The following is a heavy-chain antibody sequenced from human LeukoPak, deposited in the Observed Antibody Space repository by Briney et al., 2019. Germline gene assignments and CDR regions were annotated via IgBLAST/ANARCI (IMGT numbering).Heavy chain of an antibody. J-gene: IGHJ2*01. D-gene: IGHD2-21*02. Sequence: SETLSLTCAVYGGSFSGYYWSWIRQPPGKGLEWIGEINHSGSTNYNPSLKSRVTMSVDTSKNQFSLKLSSVTAADTAVYYCARRSGGDDWYFDLWGRGTLVTVSS. CDR3: ARRSGGDDWYFDL. V-gene: IGHV4-34*01. CDR2: INHSGST. CDR1: GGSFSGYY.